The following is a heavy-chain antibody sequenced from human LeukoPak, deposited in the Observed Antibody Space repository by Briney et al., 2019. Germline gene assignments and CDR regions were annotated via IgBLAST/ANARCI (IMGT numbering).Heavy chain of an antibody. CDR2: IYYSGST. J-gene: IGHJ4*02. D-gene: IGHD3-16*01. Sequence: PGGSLRLSCSASGFTFSTFPMHWVRQAPGKGLEWIGNIYYSGSTNYNPSLKRRGTISVDTSKNQFSLNLSSVTAADTAVYYCARHGTLASITYPLDYWGQGALVTVSS. CDR1: GFTFSTFP. V-gene: IGHV4-59*08. CDR3: ARHGTLASITYPLDY.